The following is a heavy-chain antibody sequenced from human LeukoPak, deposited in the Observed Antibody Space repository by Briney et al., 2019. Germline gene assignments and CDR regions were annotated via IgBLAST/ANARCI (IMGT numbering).Heavy chain of an antibody. J-gene: IGHJ6*02. CDR3: ARDRSSSWYNYYYGMDV. Sequence: SETLSLTCTVSGGSVSSGSYYWSWIRQPPGKGLEWIGYIYYSGSTNYNPSLKSRVTISVDTSKNQFSLKLSSVTAADTAVYYCARDRSSSWYNYYYGMDVWGQGTTVTVSS. CDR2: IYYSGST. D-gene: IGHD6-13*01. CDR1: GGSVSSGSYY. V-gene: IGHV4-61*01.